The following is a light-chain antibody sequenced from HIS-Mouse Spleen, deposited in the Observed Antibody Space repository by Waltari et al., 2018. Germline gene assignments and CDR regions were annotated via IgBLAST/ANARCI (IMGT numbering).Light chain of an antibody. J-gene: IGLJ2*01. Sequence: QSALTQPRSVSGSPGPSVTIPCTGTSSDVGGYNSVPCYQQHPGKAPKLMIYDVSKRPSGVPDRFSGSKSGNTASLTISGLQAEDEADYYCCSYAGSYPVVFGGGTKLTVL. CDR2: DVS. V-gene: IGLV2-11*01. CDR1: SSDVGGYNS. CDR3: CSYAGSYPVV.